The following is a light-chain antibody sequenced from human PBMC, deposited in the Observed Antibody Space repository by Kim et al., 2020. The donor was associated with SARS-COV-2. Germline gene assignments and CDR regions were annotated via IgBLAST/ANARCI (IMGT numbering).Light chain of an antibody. J-gene: IGKJ2*01. CDR1: QSLLHRNGYNY. CDR2: LGS. CDR3: MQTLQTPYT. Sequence: EPASISCRSSQSLLHRNGYNYVDWYFQKVGHSPQLQIYLGSIRASGIPDRFSGSGSGTDHTLKISRVEAEDVGVYFCMQTLQTPYTFGQGTKLEI. V-gene: IGKV2-28*01.